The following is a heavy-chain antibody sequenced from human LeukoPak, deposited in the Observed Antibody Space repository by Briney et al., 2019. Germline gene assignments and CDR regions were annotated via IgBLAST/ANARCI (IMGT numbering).Heavy chain of an antibody. D-gene: IGHD2-15*01. CDR3: ARDPLVVTPLVWDY. V-gene: IGHV1-69*04. CDR2: IIPILGIA. J-gene: IGHJ4*02. CDR1: GGTFSSYA. Sequence: GASVKVSCKASGGTFSSYAISWVRQAPGQGLEWMGRIIPILGIANYAQKSQGRVTITADKSTSTAYMELSSLRSEDTAVYYCARDPLVVTPLVWDYWGQGTLVTVSS.